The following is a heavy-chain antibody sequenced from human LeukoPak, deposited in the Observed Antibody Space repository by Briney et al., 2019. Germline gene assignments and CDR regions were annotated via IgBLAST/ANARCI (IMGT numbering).Heavy chain of an antibody. Sequence: GGSLRLSCAASGFTFSSYGMHWIRQAPGKGLEWVSYISSSGSTIYYADSVKGRFTISRDNAKNSLYLQMNSLRAEDTAVYYCARSTGTLNFDYWGQGTLVTVSS. CDR3: ARSTGTLNFDY. CDR2: ISSSGSTI. V-gene: IGHV3-48*04. CDR1: GFTFSSYG. J-gene: IGHJ4*02. D-gene: IGHD6-13*01.